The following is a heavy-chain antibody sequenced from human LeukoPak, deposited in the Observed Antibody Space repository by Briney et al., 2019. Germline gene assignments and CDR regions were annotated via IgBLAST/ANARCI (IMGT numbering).Heavy chain of an antibody. CDR3: ARLKGYGDYVDY. CDR1: GGSISSSSYY. J-gene: IGHJ4*02. Sequence: SETLSLTCTVSGGSISSSSYYWGWIRQPPGKGLEWIGSIYYSGSTYYNPSLKSRVTISVDTSKNQFSLKLSSVTAADTAVYYCARLKGYGDYVDYWGQGTLVTVSS. V-gene: IGHV4-39*01. CDR2: IYYSGST. D-gene: IGHD4-17*01.